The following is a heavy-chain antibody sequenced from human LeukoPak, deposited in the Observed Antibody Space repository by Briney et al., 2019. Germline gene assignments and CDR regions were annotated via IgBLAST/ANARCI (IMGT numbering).Heavy chain of an antibody. D-gene: IGHD3-22*01. CDR3: ARDRETFYYGSSGPVLEYFQH. Sequence: GGSLRLSCAASGFTFHNYAIHWVRQAPGKGLEWVSLTSGDGITTYYADSVKGRFTISRDNAKNSLHLQMNSLRAEDTAVYFCARDRETFYYGSSGPVLEYFQHWGQGTLVTVSS. CDR1: GFTFHNYA. V-gene: IGHV3-43*02. J-gene: IGHJ1*01. CDR2: TSGDGITT.